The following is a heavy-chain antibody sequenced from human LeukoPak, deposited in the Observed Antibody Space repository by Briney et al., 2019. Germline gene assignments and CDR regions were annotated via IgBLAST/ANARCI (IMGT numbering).Heavy chain of an antibody. V-gene: IGHV4-61*02. Sequence: SQTLSLTRTVSGASISSGSYYWSWIRQPAGKGLEWIGRIYTSGSTNDNPSLKNRVTISIDTSKNQFSLILKSVTAADTAVYYCARAALGHYFYYMDVWGKGTTVTVSS. CDR2: IYTSGST. J-gene: IGHJ6*03. CDR1: GASISSGSYY. CDR3: ARAALGHYFYYMDV. D-gene: IGHD3-10*01.